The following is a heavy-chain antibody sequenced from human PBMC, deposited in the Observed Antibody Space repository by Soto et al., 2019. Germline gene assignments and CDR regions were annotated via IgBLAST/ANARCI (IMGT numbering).Heavy chain of an antibody. CDR1: GYTFTGYY. CDR3: ARTKIVLMVYATHPYGMDV. CDR2: INPNSGGT. V-gene: IGHV1-2*02. D-gene: IGHD2-8*01. Sequence: GASVKVSCKASGYTFTGYYMHWVRQAPGQGLEWMGWINPNSGGTNYAQKFQGRVTMTRDTSISTAYMELSRLRSDDMAVYYCARTKIVLMVYATHPYGMDVWGQGTTVTVSS. J-gene: IGHJ6*02.